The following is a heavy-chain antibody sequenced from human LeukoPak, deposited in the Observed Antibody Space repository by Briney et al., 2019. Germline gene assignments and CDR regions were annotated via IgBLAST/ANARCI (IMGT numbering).Heavy chain of an antibody. Sequence: GASVKVSCKASGYTFTSYGISWVRQAPGQGLEWMGWISAYNGDTKYAQKLQGRVTMTTDTSTSTAYMELRSLRSDDTAVYYCARDGWDGYNYVFDYWGQGTLVTVSS. D-gene: IGHD5-24*01. CDR3: ARDGWDGYNYVFDY. V-gene: IGHV1-18*01. J-gene: IGHJ4*02. CDR2: ISAYNGDT. CDR1: GYTFTSYG.